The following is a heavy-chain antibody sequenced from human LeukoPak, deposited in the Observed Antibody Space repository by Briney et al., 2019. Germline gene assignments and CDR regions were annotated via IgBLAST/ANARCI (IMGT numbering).Heavy chain of an antibody. Sequence: GGSLRLSCAASGFTFSSYWMSWVRQAPGKGLEWVANIKQDGSEKYYVDSVKGRFTISRDNAKNSLYLQMNSLRAEDTAVYYCARDYYGSGRGAFDIWGQGTMDTVSS. D-gene: IGHD3-10*01. V-gene: IGHV3-7*01. CDR3: ARDYYGSGRGAFDI. J-gene: IGHJ3*02. CDR1: GFTFSSYW. CDR2: IKQDGSEK.